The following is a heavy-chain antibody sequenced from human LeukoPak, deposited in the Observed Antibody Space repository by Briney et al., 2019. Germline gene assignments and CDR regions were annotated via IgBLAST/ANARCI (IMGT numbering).Heavy chain of an antibody. CDR2: IYYSGST. V-gene: IGHV4-59*01. J-gene: IGHJ4*02. Sequence: PSETLSLTCTVSGGSISSYYWSWIRQPPGKGLEWIGYIYYSGSTNYNPSLKSRVTISVDTSKNQFSLKLSSVTAADTAVYYCARGRAARLQTIFDYWGQGTLVTVSS. CDR3: ARGRAARLQTIFDY. CDR1: GGSISSYY. D-gene: IGHD6-6*01.